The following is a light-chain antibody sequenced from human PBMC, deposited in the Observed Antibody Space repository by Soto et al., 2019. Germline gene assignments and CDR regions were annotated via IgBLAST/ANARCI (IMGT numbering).Light chain of an antibody. CDR2: SNN. V-gene: IGLV1-44*01. J-gene: IGLJ2*01. CDR1: SSNIGRNP. CDR3: AAWDDSLNAVV. Sequence: QSVLTQPPSASGTPGQRVTISCSGSSSNIGRNPVNWYQQLPGTAPKVLIYSNNQRPSGVPDRLSGSKSGTSASLAISGLQSEDEADYYCAAWDDSLNAVVFGGGTKLTVL.